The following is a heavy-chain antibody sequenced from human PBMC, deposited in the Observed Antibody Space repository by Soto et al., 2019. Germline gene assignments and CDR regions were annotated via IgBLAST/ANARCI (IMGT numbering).Heavy chain of an antibody. Sequence: QVQLVQSGAEVKKPGASVKVSCKASGYTFTSYAMHWVRQAPGQRLEWMGWINAGNGNTKYSQKFQGRVTITRDTSASTAYMELSSQRSEDTAVYYCARPHFSSSYYFDYWGQGTLVTVSS. V-gene: IGHV1-3*01. D-gene: IGHD6-13*01. J-gene: IGHJ4*02. CDR3: ARPHFSSSYYFDY. CDR2: INAGNGNT. CDR1: GYTFTSYA.